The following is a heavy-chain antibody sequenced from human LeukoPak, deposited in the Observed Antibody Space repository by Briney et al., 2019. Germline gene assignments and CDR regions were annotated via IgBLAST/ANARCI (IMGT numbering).Heavy chain of an antibody. CDR1: GGSFSGYY. D-gene: IGHD1-14*01. J-gene: IGHJ4*02. CDR2: INHSGST. CDR3: ARERTRHFDY. Sequence: SETLSLTCAVYGGSFSGYYWSWIRQPPGKGLEWIGEINHSGSTNYNPSLKSRVTISVDTSKNQFSLKLSSVTAADTAVYYCARERTRHFDYWGQGILVTVSS. V-gene: IGHV4-34*01.